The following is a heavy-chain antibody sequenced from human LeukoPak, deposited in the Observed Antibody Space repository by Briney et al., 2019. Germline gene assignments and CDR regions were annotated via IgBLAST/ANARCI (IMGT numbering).Heavy chain of an antibody. CDR2: IKHDGSEK. CDR3: ATDRGWRTSGYYLYYFEY. J-gene: IGHJ4*02. D-gene: IGHD3-3*01. Sequence: GGSLRLSCAASGFTFSNYAMIWVRQAPGKGLEWVASIKHDGSEKYYVDSVRGRFTISRDNTMNSLYLQMSSLRAEDTAVYYCATDRGWRTSGYYLYYFEYWGQGTLVTYSS. V-gene: IGHV3-7*01. CDR1: GFTFSNYA.